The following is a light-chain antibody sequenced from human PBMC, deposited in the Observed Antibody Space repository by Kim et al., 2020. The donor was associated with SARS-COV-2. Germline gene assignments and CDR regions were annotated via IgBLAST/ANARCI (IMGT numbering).Light chain of an antibody. J-gene: IGKJ1*01. CDR3: PQSNNWPRT. Sequence: VSPGERAPLSCRASQSVGSNLAWYQQKPGQAPRLLIYDASTRATGIPARFSGSGSGTEFTLTISSLQSEDFAIYYCPQSNNWPRTFGHGTKVDIK. CDR1: QSVGSN. CDR2: DAS. V-gene: IGKV3-15*01.